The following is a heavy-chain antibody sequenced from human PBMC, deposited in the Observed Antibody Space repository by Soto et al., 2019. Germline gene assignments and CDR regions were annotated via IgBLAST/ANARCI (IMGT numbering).Heavy chain of an antibody. CDR2: INHSGTT. CDR3: AGRDSNWRYMDV. D-gene: IGHD4-4*01. V-gene: IGHV4-4*02. Sequence: SETPSLTCAVSGGSISSTNWWTWVRQPPGEGLEWIGEINHSGTTNYNPSLKSRVTILVDTSKNQFSLKLTSVTAADTAVYYCAGRDSNWRYMDVWGKGTTVTVSS. CDR1: GGSISSTNW. J-gene: IGHJ6*03.